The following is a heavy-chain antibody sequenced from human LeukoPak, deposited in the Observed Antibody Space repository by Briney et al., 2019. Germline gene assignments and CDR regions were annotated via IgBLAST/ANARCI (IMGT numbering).Heavy chain of an antibody. CDR1: GGSISSYY. CDR2: IYYSGST. CDR3: ARGAKQLELRGWFDP. Sequence: SETLSLTCTVSGGSISSYYWSWIRQPPGKGLAWIGYIYYSGSTNYNPSLKSRVTISVDTSKNQFSLKLSSVTAADTAVYYCARGAKQLELRGWFDPWGQGTLVTVSS. D-gene: IGHD1-7*01. J-gene: IGHJ5*02. V-gene: IGHV4-59*01.